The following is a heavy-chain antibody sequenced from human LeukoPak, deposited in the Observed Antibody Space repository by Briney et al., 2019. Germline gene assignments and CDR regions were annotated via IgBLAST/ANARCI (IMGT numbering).Heavy chain of an antibody. CDR2: INHSGRT. Sequence: SQTLSLTCTVSGGSISSGDYYWSWIRQPPGKGLEWIGEINHSGRTNYNPSFKSRVTISIDTSDNQLSLKLSSVTAADTAVYFCARGLGLPVMSTVTTFDYWGQGNLVTVSS. CDR3: ARGLGLPVMSTVTTFDY. J-gene: IGHJ4*02. D-gene: IGHD4-11*01. V-gene: IGHV4-30-4*08. CDR1: GGSISSGDYY.